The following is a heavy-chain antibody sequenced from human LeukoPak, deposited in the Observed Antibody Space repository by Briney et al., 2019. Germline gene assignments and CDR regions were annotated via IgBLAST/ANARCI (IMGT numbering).Heavy chain of an antibody. CDR2: ISSGSTYR. CDR3: ARAKGGTDY. CDR1: GFTFNTYT. J-gene: IGHJ4*02. Sequence: PGGSLRLSCTASGFTFNTYTMSWVRQAPGKGLEWVSSISSGSTYRYYADSVKGRFTISRDNAENSLFLQMNSLRAEDTAVYYCARAKGGTDYWGQGTLVTVSS. V-gene: IGHV3-21*01. D-gene: IGHD2-15*01.